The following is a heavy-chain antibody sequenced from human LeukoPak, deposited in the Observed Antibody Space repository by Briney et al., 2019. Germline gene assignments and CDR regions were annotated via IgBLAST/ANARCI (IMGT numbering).Heavy chain of an antibody. D-gene: IGHD2-2*01. CDR3: ARPPTYCSTTGCQFDC. V-gene: IGHV3-30*03. Sequence: PGGSLRLSCAASGFTFSSYGMHWVRQAPGKGLEWVAVISYDGSNKYYADSVKGRFTISRDNSKNTLYLQMNSLRAEDTAVYYCARPPTYCSTTGCQFDCWGQGTLVTVSS. J-gene: IGHJ4*02. CDR2: ISYDGSNK. CDR1: GFTFSSYG.